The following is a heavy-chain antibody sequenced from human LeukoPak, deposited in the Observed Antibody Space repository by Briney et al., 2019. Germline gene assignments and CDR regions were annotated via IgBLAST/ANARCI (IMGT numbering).Heavy chain of an antibody. Sequence: GGSLRLSCAASDFTFSNYVMSWVRQAPGKGLEWVSTISGSGGNTYYADSVKGRFTISRDNSKNTLYLQMNSPRAEDTAVYYCAKASSSSWYVLGNWGQGTLVTVSS. V-gene: IGHV3-23*01. CDR3: AKASSSSWYVLGN. J-gene: IGHJ4*02. CDR2: ISGSGGNT. D-gene: IGHD6-13*01. CDR1: DFTFSNYV.